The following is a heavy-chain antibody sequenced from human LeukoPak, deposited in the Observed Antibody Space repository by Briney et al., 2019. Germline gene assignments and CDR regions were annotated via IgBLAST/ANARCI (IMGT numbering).Heavy chain of an antibody. CDR2: IYYSGST. J-gene: IGHJ5*02. Sequence: SETLSLTCTVSGGSISSSSYYWGWIRQPPGKGLEWIGSIYYSGSTYYNPSLKSRVTISVDTSKNQFSLKLSSVTAADTAVYYCAREGSGTRWFDPWGQGTLVTVSS. D-gene: IGHD3-10*01. CDR1: GGSISSSSYY. CDR3: AREGSGTRWFDP. V-gene: IGHV4-39*07.